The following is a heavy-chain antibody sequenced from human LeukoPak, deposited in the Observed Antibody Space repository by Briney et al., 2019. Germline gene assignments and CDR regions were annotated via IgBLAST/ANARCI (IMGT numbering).Heavy chain of an antibody. J-gene: IGHJ4*02. D-gene: IGHD5-18*01. CDR3: ARGSQLWLLPDY. CDR1: GGSISSGGYS. Sequence: SETLSLTCAVSGGSISSGGYSWSWIRQPPGKGLEWIGYIYHSGSTYYNPSLKSRVTISVDRSKNQFSLKLSSVTAADTAVYYCARGSQLWLLPDYWGQGTLVTVSS. V-gene: IGHV4-30-2*01. CDR2: IYHSGST.